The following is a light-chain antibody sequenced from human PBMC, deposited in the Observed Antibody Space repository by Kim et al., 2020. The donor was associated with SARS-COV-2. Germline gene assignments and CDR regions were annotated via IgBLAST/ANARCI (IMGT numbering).Light chain of an antibody. CDR3: SSYTSSSTWV. CDR2: DVS. CDR1: SSDVGGYNY. Sequence: GQAIPINCTGTSSDVGGYNYVSWYQQHPGKAPKLMIYDVSKRPSGVSHRFAGSKSGNTASLTISGLQAEDEADYYCSSYTSSSTWVFGGGTQLTVL. V-gene: IGLV2-14*04. J-gene: IGLJ3*02.